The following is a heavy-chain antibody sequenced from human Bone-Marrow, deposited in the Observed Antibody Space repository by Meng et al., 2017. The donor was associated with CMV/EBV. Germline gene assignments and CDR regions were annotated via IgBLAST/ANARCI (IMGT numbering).Heavy chain of an antibody. CDR1: GFTFDDYA. J-gene: IGHJ3*02. D-gene: IGHD3-16*01. CDR3: AKPGARGTWDDGFDI. Sequence: SLKISCAASGFTFDDYAMHWVRQAPGKGLEWVSGISWNSGSIGYADSVKGRFTISRDNAKNSLYLQMNSLRVEDTAVYYCAKPGARGTWDDGFDIWGQGTMVTVSS. CDR2: ISWNSGSI. V-gene: IGHV3-9*01.